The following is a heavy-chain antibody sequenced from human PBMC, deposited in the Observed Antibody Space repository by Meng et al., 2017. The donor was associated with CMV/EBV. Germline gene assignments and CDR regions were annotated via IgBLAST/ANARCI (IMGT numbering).Heavy chain of an antibody. CDR2: INPNSGGT. J-gene: IGHJ1*01. CDR1: GYTFTGYY. CDR3: ARAGSGYYLH. D-gene: IGHD3-22*01. Sequence: ASVQVSCKASGYTFTGYYMHGVRQAPGQGLAWMGWINPNSGGTNYAQKSQGRVTMTRDTSISTAYMELSRLRSDDTAGYYCARAGSGYYLHWGQGTLVTVSS. V-gene: IGHV1-2*02.